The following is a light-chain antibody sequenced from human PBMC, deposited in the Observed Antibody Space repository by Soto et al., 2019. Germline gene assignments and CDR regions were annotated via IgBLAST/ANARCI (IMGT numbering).Light chain of an antibody. CDR3: QHYNSYSEA. J-gene: IGKJ1*01. V-gene: IGKV1-5*01. Sequence: QMAQSRSTLSASVGDRATVTCRASQSISSWLAWYQQKPGKAPKLLIYDASSLESGVPSRFSGSGSGTEFTLTISSLQPDDFATYYCQHYNSYSEALGQGTKVDIK. CDR2: DAS. CDR1: QSISSW.